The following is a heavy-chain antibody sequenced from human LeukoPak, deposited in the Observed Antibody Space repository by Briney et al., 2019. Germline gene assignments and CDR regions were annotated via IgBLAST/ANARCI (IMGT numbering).Heavy chain of an antibody. CDR1: GFTFSSYG. J-gene: IGHJ4*02. CDR2: ISYDGSNK. CDR3: ARSIPYGTTWYGRSDY. V-gene: IGHV3-30*03. Sequence: GGSLRLSCAASGFTFSSYGMHWVRQAPGKGLEWVAVISYDGSNKYYADSVKGRFTISRDNALNSLYLQMNSLRAEDTAIYYCARSIPYGTTWYGRSDYWGQGTLVTVSS. D-gene: IGHD6-13*01.